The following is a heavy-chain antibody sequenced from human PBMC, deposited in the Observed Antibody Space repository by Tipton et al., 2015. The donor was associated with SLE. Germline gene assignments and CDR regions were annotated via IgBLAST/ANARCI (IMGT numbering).Heavy chain of an antibody. J-gene: IGHJ4*02. V-gene: IGHV4-59*01. D-gene: IGHD4-17*01. Sequence: TLSLTCTVSGGSISSYYWRWIRQPPGKGLEWIGYIYYSGSTNYNPSLKSRVTISVDTSKNQFSLKLSSVTAADTAVYYCARGTTVMLFDYWGQGPLVTVSS. CDR1: GGSISSYY. CDR2: IYYSGST. CDR3: ARGTTVMLFDY.